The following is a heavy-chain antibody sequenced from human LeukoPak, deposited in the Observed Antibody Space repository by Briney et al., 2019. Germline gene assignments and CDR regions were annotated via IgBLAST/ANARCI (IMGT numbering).Heavy chain of an antibody. Sequence: SETLSLTCTVSGGSISTYYWSWIRQPAGKGLEWIGRIYTSGSTNYNPSLKSRVTMSVDTSKNQFSLKLSSVIAADTAVYYCARVSYSSSSGYYCYMDVWGKGTTVTVSS. CDR2: IYTSGST. J-gene: IGHJ6*03. CDR1: GGSISTYY. CDR3: ARVSYSSSSGYYCYMDV. V-gene: IGHV4-4*07. D-gene: IGHD6-6*01.